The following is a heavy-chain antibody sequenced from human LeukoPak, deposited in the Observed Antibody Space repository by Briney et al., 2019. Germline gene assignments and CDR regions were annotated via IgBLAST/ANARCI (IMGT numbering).Heavy chain of an antibody. D-gene: IGHD1-14*01. CDR2: ISNDGSNI. CDR3: GGGDGRGVPPATRAAFDG. CDR1: GFTFRAHA. Sequence: PGGSLRLSCAASGFTFRAHAMHWVRQAPGKGLEWVVVISNDGSNIYYADSVKGRFTISRDNSNNTLFVQMNSLRTEDTAIYYCGGGDGRGVPPATRAAFDGLGQGTMVTVSS. J-gene: IGHJ3*01. V-gene: IGHV3-30*04.